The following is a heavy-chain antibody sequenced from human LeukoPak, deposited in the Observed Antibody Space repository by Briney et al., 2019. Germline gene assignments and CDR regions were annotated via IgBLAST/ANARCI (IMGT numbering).Heavy chain of an antibody. CDR3: ARAEARIRTPEAY. V-gene: IGHV7-4-1*02. D-gene: IGHD2-15*01. Sequence: INTNTGNPTYAQGFTGRFVFSLDTSVSTAYLQISSLKAEDTAVYYCARAEARIRTPEAYWGQGTLVTVSS. CDR2: INTNTGNP. J-gene: IGHJ4*02.